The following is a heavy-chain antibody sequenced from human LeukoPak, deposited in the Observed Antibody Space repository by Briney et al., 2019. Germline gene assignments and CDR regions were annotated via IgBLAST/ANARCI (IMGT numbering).Heavy chain of an antibody. Sequence: ASVKVSCKVSGYTLTELSMHWVRQAPGQGLEWMGWINPNSGGTNYAQKFQGRVTMTRDTSISTAYMELSRLRSDDTAVYYCASVEGRWLQWGQGTLVTVSS. V-gene: IGHV1-2*02. CDR3: ASVEGRWLQ. CDR1: GYTLTELS. J-gene: IGHJ4*02. CDR2: INPNSGGT. D-gene: IGHD5-24*01.